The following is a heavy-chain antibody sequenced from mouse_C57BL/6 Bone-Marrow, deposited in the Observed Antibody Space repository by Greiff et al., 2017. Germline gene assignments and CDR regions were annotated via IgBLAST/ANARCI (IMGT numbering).Heavy chain of an antibody. D-gene: IGHD1-1*01. J-gene: IGHJ1*03. CDR1: GFTFSDFY. V-gene: IGHV7-1*01. Sequence: EVQLMESGGGLVQSGRSLRLSCATSGFTFSDFYMEWVRQAPGKGLEWIAASRNKANDYTTEYSASVKGRFIVSRDTSQSILYLQMNALRAEDTAIYYCARDALYYGSSHWYFDVWGTGTTVTVSS. CDR2: SRNKANDYTT. CDR3: ARDALYYGSSHWYFDV.